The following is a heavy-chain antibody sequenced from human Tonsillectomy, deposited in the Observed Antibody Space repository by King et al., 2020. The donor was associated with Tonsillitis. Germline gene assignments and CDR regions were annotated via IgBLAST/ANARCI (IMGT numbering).Heavy chain of an antibody. D-gene: IGHD6-13*01. CDR2: ISGDGGST. Sequence: QLVQSGGGVVQPGGSLRLSCAASGFTFDDYAMHWVRQAPGKGLEWVSLISGDGGSTYYADSVKGRFTISRDNSKNSLYLQMNSLRTEDTALYYCAKEPPPDRYSSSPYYHYYYMDVWGKGTTVTVSS. J-gene: IGHJ6*03. CDR1: GFTFDDYA. V-gene: IGHV3-43*02. CDR3: AKEPPPDRYSSSPYYHYYYMDV.